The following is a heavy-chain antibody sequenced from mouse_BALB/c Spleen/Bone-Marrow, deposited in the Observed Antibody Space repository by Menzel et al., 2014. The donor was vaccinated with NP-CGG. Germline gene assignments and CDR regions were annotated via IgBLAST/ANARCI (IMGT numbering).Heavy chain of an antibody. V-gene: IGHV2-9*02. CDR2: IWAGGST. J-gene: IGHJ1*01. D-gene: IGHD2-1*01. CDR3: ARDRRDYGKAWYFDV. Sequence: VQRVESGPGLVAPPQSLSITCTVSGFSLTSYGVHWVRQPPGKGLEWLGIIWAGGSTNYKSALMSRLSISKDNSKSQVFLKMNSLQTDDTAMYYCARDRRDYGKAWYFDVWGAGTTVTVSS. CDR1: GFSLTSYG.